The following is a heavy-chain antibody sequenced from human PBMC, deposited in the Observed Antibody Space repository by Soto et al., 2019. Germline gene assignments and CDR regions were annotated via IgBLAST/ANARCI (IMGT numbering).Heavy chain of an antibody. V-gene: IGHV3-9*01. D-gene: IGHD3-22*01. CDR3: ARGRYFESSGHVAAPDI. J-gene: IGHJ3*02. Sequence: VQLVESGGGLVQPGRSLRLSCAGAEFNFDNYAMQWVRQAPGKGLEWVSGISWDSANMGYADSVKGRFTISRDNAKKSLYLHMNGLRVEDTALYYCARGRYFESSGHVAAPDIWGQGTMVTVSS. CDR2: ISWDSANM. CDR1: EFNFDNYA.